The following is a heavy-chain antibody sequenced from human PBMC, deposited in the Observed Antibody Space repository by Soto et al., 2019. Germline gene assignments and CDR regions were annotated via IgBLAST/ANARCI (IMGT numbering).Heavy chain of an antibody. CDR3: ARAGWYRFDY. Sequence: PGGFLRLSCAASGFTFSNYWVHWVRQAPGKGLMWVSRINSDGTTINYADSVEGRFTISRDNAKNTLFLQMNSLRVEDTAVYYCARAGWYRFDYWGQGTLVTVSS. CDR2: INSDGTTI. D-gene: IGHD6-19*01. CDR1: GFTFSNYW. J-gene: IGHJ4*02. V-gene: IGHV3-74*01.